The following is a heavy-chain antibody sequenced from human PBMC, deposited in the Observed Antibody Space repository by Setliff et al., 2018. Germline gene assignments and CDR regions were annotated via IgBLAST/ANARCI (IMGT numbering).Heavy chain of an antibody. CDR2: VSASGST. J-gene: IGHJ5*02. V-gene: IGHV4-4*07. CDR1: GASISDYY. D-gene: IGHD3-3*01. CDR3: ARERTIFGILVISGWFDP. Sequence: SETLSLTCTVSGASISDYYWTWIRQPAGKELEWIRRVSASGSTTYNPSLKSRVTMSVDTSRNQISLNLTSVTAADTAMYYCARERTIFGILVISGWFDPWGQGTVVTVAS.